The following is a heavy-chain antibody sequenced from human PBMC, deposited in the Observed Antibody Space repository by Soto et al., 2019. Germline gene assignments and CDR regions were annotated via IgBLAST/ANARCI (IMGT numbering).Heavy chain of an antibody. CDR3: ARVEYSSSWYDSPNWFDP. Sequence: SETLSLTCTVSGGSISSYYWSWIRQPPGKGLEWIGYIYYSGSTNYNPSLKSRVTISVDTSKNQFSLKLSSVTAADTAVYYCARVEYSSSWYDSPNWFDPSGQGTLVTVSS. CDR1: GGSISSYY. V-gene: IGHV4-59*01. J-gene: IGHJ5*02. CDR2: IYYSGST. D-gene: IGHD6-13*01.